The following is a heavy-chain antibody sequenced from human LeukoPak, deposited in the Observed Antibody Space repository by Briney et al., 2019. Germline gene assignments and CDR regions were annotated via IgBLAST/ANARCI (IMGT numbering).Heavy chain of an antibody. D-gene: IGHD6-19*01. CDR3: ARVSGWSIDY. V-gene: IGHV4-61*02. CDR2: IYTSGST. Sequence: PSQTLSLTCTVSGGSISSGSYYWSWIRQPAGKGLEWIGRIYTSGSTNYNPSLKSRVTISVDTSKNQFSLKLSSVTAADTAVYYCARVSGWSIDYWGQGTLVTVSS. J-gene: IGHJ4*02. CDR1: GGSISSGSYY.